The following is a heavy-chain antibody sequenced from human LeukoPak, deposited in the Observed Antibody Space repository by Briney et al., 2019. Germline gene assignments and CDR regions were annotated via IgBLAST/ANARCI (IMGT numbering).Heavy chain of an antibody. V-gene: IGHV3-48*03. Sequence: PGGSLGLPCAASGFTFSSYEMNWVRQAPGKGLEWVSYISSSGSTIYYADSVKGRFTISRDNAKNSLYLQMNSLRAEDTAVYYCAELGITMIGGVWGKGTTVTISS. CDR3: AELGITMIGGV. CDR2: ISSSGSTI. CDR1: GFTFSSYE. J-gene: IGHJ6*04. D-gene: IGHD3-10*02.